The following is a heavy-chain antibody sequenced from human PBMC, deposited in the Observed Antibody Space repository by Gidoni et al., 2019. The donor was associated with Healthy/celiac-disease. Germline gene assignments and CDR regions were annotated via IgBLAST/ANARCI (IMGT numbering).Heavy chain of an antibody. Sequence: EVQLLESGGGLVQPGGSLRLSCAASGFTFSRYAMSWVRQAPGKGLDWVSAISGSGGSTYYADSVKGRFTISRDNSKNTLYLQMNSLRAEDTAVYYCAKDLSRVVVPAAIVYYYGMDVWGQGTTVTVSS. CDR3: AKDLSRVVVPAAIVYYYGMDV. CDR2: ISGSGGST. D-gene: IGHD2-2*02. J-gene: IGHJ6*02. CDR1: GFTFSRYA. V-gene: IGHV3-23*01.